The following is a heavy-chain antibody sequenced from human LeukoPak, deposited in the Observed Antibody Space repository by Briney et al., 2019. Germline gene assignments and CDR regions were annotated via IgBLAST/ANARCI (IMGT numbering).Heavy chain of an antibody. CDR1: GFTFSSYG. V-gene: IGHV3-33*01. J-gene: IGHJ4*02. D-gene: IGHD2-2*01. CDR2: IWYDGSNK. Sequence: GGSLRLSCAASGFTFSSYGMHWVRRAPGKGLEWVAVIWYDGSNKYYADSVKGRFTISRDNSKNTLYLQMNSLRAEDTAVYYCTTYSGYCSSTSCYYFDYWGQGTLVTVSS. CDR3: TTYSGYCSSTSCYYFDY.